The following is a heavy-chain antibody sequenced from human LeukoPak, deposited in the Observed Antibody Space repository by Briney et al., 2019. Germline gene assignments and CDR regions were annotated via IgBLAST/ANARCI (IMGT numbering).Heavy chain of an antibody. CDR3: AKDGRKVPRGYSYGSYYYYGMDV. J-gene: IGHJ6*02. D-gene: IGHD5-18*01. CDR1: GGSISSGGYY. CDR2: IYYSGST. V-gene: IGHV4-31*03. Sequence: PSETLSLTCTVSGGSISSGGYYWSWIRQHPGKGLEWIGYIYYSGSTYYNPSLKSRVTISVDTSKNQFSLKLSSVTAADTAVYYCAKDGRKVPRGYSYGSYYYYGMDVWGQGTTVTVSS.